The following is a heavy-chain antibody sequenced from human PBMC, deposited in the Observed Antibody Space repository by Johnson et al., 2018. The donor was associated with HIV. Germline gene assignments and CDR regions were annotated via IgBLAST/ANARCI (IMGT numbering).Heavy chain of an antibody. CDR1: GFTVSNNY. CDR3: AKVAVAGAFDF. Sequence: QVQLVESGGGLVQPGGSLRLSCAASGFTVSNNYMTWVRQAPGKGLEWVAVISYDGTNKYYADSVKGRFTISRDNSKNTLYLQMNSLRAEDTAVYYCAKVAVAGAFDFWGQGTMVTVSS. V-gene: IGHV3-30-3*01. J-gene: IGHJ3*01. D-gene: IGHD6-19*01. CDR2: ISYDGTNK.